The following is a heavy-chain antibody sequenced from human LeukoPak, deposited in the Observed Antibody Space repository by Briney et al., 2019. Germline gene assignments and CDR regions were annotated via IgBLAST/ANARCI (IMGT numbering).Heavy chain of an antibody. Sequence: GGSLRLSCAASGFTFDDYAMHWVRQAPGKGLEWVSGINWNSGNIDYADSVKGRFAISRDNAKNSLYLQMNSLRAEDTALYYCAKDLSSAITSALVLDVWGQGTTV. CDR1: GFTFDDYA. D-gene: IGHD3-22*01. CDR3: AKDLSSAITSALVLDV. J-gene: IGHJ6*02. V-gene: IGHV3-9*01. CDR2: INWNSGNI.